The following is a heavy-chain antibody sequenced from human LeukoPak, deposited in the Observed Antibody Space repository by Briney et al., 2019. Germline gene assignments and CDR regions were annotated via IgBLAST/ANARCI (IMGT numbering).Heavy chain of an antibody. CDR2: ISGSGGST. J-gene: IGHJ4*02. CDR1: GFTFSSYA. V-gene: IGHV3-23*01. D-gene: IGHD2-2*01. CDR3: AKGIFWAVVPAAYFDY. Sequence: GGSLRLSCAASGFTFSSYAMSWVRQAPGKGLEWVSAISGSGGSTYHADSVKGRFTISRDNPKNTLYLQMNSLRAEDTAVYYCAKGIFWAVVPAAYFDYWGQGTLVTVSS.